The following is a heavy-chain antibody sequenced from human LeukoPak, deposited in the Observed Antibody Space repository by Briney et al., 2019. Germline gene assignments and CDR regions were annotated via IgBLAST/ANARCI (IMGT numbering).Heavy chain of an antibody. V-gene: IGHV3-23*01. Sequence: GGSPRLSCAASGVTFLDYVMRWVCDAPGRGLGWGSSITDNGGNTYYAASVKRRFTISRDNSKNTLYLQMSSLRAEDTAVYYCAKGTLTIFGVAVPYDYWGQGTLVAVSS. CDR2: ITDNGGNT. D-gene: IGHD3-3*01. J-gene: IGHJ4*02. CDR3: AKGTLTIFGVAVPYDY. CDR1: GVTFLDYV.